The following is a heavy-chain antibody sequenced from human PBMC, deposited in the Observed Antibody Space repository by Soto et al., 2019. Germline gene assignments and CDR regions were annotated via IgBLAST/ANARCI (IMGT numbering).Heavy chain of an antibody. V-gene: IGHV3-21*06. CDR3: ARESEDLTSNFDY. CDR1: GFTFTRYS. Sequence: GGSLRLSCAASGFTFTRYSMNWVRQAPGKGLEWVSSISSTTNYIYYGDSMKGQFTISRDNAKNSLYLEMNSLRAEDTAVYYCARESEDLTSNFDYWGQGTLVTVSS. CDR2: ISSTTNYI. J-gene: IGHJ4*02.